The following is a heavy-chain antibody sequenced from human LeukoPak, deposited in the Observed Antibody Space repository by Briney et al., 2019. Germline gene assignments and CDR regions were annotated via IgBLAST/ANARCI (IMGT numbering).Heavy chain of an antibody. CDR1: GFTFSSYW. J-gene: IGHJ4*02. CDR2: IKQDGSEK. Sequence: GGSLRLSCAASGFTFSSYWMSWVRQAPGKGLEWVANIKQDGSEKYYVDSVKGRFTISRDNAKNSLYLQMNSLRAEDTAAYYCASSLKYSSSLHYFDYWGQGTLVTVSS. CDR3: ASSLKYSSSLHYFDY. V-gene: IGHV3-7*01. D-gene: IGHD6-13*01.